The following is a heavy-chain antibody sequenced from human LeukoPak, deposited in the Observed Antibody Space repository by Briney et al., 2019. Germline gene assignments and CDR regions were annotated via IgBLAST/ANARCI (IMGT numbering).Heavy chain of an antibody. Sequence: SETLSLTCTVSGDSISSSTYITTYYWGWIRQPPGKGLEWIGSITYSGTTHYNAPLKSRVTISVDTSKNQFSLRLSSVTAADTAVYFCASADCSGGSCQFDYWGQGTLVTVSS. CDR1: GDSISSSTYITTYY. CDR3: ASADCSGGSCQFDY. V-gene: IGHV4-39*01. J-gene: IGHJ4*02. CDR2: ITYSGTT. D-gene: IGHD2-15*01.